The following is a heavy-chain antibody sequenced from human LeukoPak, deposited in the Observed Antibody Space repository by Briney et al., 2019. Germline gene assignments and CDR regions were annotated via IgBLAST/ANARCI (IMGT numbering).Heavy chain of an antibody. CDR1: GFTFSTYT. D-gene: IGHD3-9*01. CDR3: AKEVLNYEIPYWYFDL. CDR2: MSGSEDYI. Sequence: GGSLRLSCAASGFTFSTYTMSWVRQAPGKGLEWVSAMSGSEDYIYYADSVKDRFTISRDNSKNTLYLQMNSLRAEDTAVYHCAKEVLNYEIPYWYFDLWGRGTLVTVSS. V-gene: IGHV3-23*01. J-gene: IGHJ2*01.